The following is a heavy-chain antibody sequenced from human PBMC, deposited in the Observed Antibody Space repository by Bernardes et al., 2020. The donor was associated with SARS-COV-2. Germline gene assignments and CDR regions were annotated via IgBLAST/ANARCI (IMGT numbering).Heavy chain of an antibody. Sequence: AAVKVSCKASGYTFTGYYMHWVRQAPGQGLEWIGWINPNSGGTSYAQKFQGRVTMTRDTSISTAYMELSRLISDDTAVYYCARTNSGWTLGYYFDYWGQGTLVTGSS. D-gene: IGHD6-19*01. CDR2: INPNSGGT. V-gene: IGHV1-2*02. CDR1: GYTFTGYY. CDR3: ARTNSGWTLGYYFDY. J-gene: IGHJ4*02.